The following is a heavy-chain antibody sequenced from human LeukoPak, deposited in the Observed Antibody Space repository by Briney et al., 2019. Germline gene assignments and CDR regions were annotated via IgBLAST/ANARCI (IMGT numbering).Heavy chain of an antibody. Sequence: PGESLKISCKGSGYSFTSCWIGWVRQMPGKGLEWMGIIYPGDSDTRYSPSFQGQVTISADKSISTAYLQWSSLKASDTAMYYCARSIYSYGYYFDYWGQGTLVTVSP. CDR1: GYSFTSCW. V-gene: IGHV5-51*01. D-gene: IGHD5-18*01. CDR3: ARSIYSYGYYFDY. J-gene: IGHJ4*02. CDR2: IYPGDSDT.